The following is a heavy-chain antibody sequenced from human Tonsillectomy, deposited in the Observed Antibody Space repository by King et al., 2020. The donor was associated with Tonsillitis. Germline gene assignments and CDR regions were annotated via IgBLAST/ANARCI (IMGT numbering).Heavy chain of an antibody. Sequence: VQLVESGGGLVQPGGSLRLSCAASGFSFSNYAMNWVRQAPGKGLEWVSVISGVDDRTYYAGSVKGLFTISRDNSKNTLFLQMSGLTAEDTVVYYCVRDSSGGSAWPYYFDYWGQGTLVTVSA. D-gene: IGHD1-26*01. J-gene: IGHJ4*02. CDR1: GFSFSNYA. CDR2: ISGVDDRT. CDR3: VRDSSGGSAWPYYFDY. V-gene: IGHV3-23*04.